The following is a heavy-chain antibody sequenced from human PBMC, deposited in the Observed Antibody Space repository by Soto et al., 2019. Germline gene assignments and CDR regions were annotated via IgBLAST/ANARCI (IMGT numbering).Heavy chain of an antibody. Sequence: GGSLRLSCAASGFTFSNAWMSWVRQAPGKGLEWVGRFKSKTDGGTTDYAAPVKGRFTISRDNAKNSLYLQMNSLRAEDTAVYYCARDLPDSSGWYRLYQGYGMDVWGQGTTVTVSS. CDR3: ARDLPDSSGWYRLYQGYGMDV. CDR2: FKSKTDGGTT. J-gene: IGHJ6*02. CDR1: GFTFSNAW. V-gene: IGHV3-15*01. D-gene: IGHD6-19*01.